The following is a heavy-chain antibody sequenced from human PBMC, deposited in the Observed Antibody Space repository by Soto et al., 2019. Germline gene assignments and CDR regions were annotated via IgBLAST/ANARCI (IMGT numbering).Heavy chain of an antibody. D-gene: IGHD6-6*01. CDR1: GGSFSGYY. CDR2: INHSGST. V-gene: IGHV4-34*01. J-gene: IGHJ4*02. Sequence: SETLSLTCAVYGGSFSGYYWSWIRQPPGKGLEWIGEINHSGSTNYNPSLKSRVTISVDTSKNQFSLKLSSVTAADTAVYYCARRASSIAADYWGQGTLVTVSS. CDR3: ARRASSIAADY.